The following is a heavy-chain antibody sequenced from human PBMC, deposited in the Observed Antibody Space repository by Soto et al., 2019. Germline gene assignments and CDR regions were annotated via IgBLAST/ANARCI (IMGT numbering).Heavy chain of an antibody. CDR3: ARDFDSSGYSAFDI. D-gene: IGHD3-22*01. Sequence: VGSLRLSCAASGFTFSSYAMHWVRQAPGKGLEWVAVISYDGSNKYYADSVKGRFTISRDNSKNTLYLQMNSLRAEDTAVYYCARDFDSSGYSAFDIWGQGTMVTVSS. CDR1: GFTFSSYA. CDR2: ISYDGSNK. V-gene: IGHV3-30-3*01. J-gene: IGHJ3*02.